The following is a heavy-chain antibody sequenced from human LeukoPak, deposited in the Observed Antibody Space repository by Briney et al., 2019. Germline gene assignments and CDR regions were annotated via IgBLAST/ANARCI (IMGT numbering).Heavy chain of an antibody. CDR3: ARVGRGTLQYYYYMDV. CDR1: GGSISSGSYY. Sequence: PSETLSLTCTVSGGSISSGSYYWSWIRQPAGKGLEWIGRIYTSGSTNYNPSLKSRVTISVDTSKNQFSLKLSSVTAADTAVYYCARVGRGTLQYYYYMDVWGKGTTVTVSS. V-gene: IGHV4-61*02. J-gene: IGHJ6*03. D-gene: IGHD1-14*01. CDR2: IYTSGST.